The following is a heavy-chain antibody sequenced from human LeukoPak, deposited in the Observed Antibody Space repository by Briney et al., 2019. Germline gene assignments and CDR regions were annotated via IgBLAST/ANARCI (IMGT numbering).Heavy chain of an antibody. D-gene: IGHD6-13*01. CDR1: GGSISSGGYY. V-gene: IGHV4-61*08. J-gene: IGHJ6*02. Sequence: SETLSLTCTVSGGSISSGGYYWSWSCQHPGKGLEWNGYICYSGSTYYNPSLKSRVTISVDTSKNQFSRKLSSATAAHTAVYYCARAPGYSSSWSSPYYHYGMDVWGQGTTVPVSS. CDR3: ARAPGYSSSWSSPYYHYGMDV. CDR2: ICYSGST.